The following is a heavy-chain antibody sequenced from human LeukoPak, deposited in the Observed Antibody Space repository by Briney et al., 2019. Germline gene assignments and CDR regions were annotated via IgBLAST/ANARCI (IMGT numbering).Heavy chain of an antibody. Sequence: SETLSLTCTVSGGSISSYYWSWIRQPPGKGLEWIGYIYYSGSTYYNPSLKSRVTISVDTSKNQFSLKLSSVTAADTAVYYCARDSTRNWFDPWGQGTLVTVSS. V-gene: IGHV4-59*01. CDR1: GGSISSYY. D-gene: IGHD2-2*01. J-gene: IGHJ5*02. CDR2: IYYSGST. CDR3: ARDSTRNWFDP.